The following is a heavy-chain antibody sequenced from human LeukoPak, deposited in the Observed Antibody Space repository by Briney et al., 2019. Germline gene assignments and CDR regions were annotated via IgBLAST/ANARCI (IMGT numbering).Heavy chain of an antibody. CDR1: GYSFTSYG. CDR3: ARMTMVRGVTYYYGMDV. J-gene: IGHJ6*04. V-gene: IGHV5-10-1*01. D-gene: IGHD3-10*01. CDR2: IDSSDSYT. Sequence: GESLKIFCRGSGYSFTSYGNSWVRQMPGKGLEWLGRIDSSDSYTKYSPSFQGHVTISADKSISTAYLQWSSLKASDTAMYYCARMTMVRGVTYYYGMDVFGKGTTVTVSS.